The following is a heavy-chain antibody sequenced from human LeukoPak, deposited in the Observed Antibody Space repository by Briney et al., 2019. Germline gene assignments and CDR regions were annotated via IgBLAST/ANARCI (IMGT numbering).Heavy chain of an antibody. CDR3: ATSYFYESSGHDAFDI. CDR2: IYPGDSDT. CDR1: GYSFISYW. V-gene: IGHV5-51*01. Sequence: GESLKISCKGSGYSFISYWIGWVRQMPGEGLEWMGIIYPGDSDTRYSPSFQGQVTISADKSISTAYLQWSSLKASDTAMYYCATSYFYESSGHDAFDIWGQGTMVTVSS. D-gene: IGHD3-22*01. J-gene: IGHJ3*02.